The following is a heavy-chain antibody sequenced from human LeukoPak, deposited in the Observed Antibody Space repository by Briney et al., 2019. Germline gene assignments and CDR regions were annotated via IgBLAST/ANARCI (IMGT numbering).Heavy chain of an antibody. D-gene: IGHD6-6*01. V-gene: IGHV1-3*01. Sequence: GASVKVSCKASGYTFTSYAMHWVRQAPGQRLEWMGWINAGNGNTKYSQKFQGRVTMTRDTSISTAYMELSRLRSDDTAVYYCARVKYSSSPFDYWGQGTLVTVSS. CDR3: ARVKYSSSPFDY. CDR2: INAGNGNT. CDR1: GYTFTSYA. J-gene: IGHJ4*02.